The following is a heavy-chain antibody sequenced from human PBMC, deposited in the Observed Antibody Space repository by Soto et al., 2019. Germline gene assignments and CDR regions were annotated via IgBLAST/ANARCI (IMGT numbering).Heavy chain of an antibody. J-gene: IGHJ3*02. V-gene: IGHV3-30*18. Sequence: GGSRRLSCAASGFTFRSYGMHWVRQAPGKGLEWVAVISYDGSNKYYADSVKGRFTISRDNSKNMLYLQMNSLRAEDTAVYYCAKGGVGSTSNAFDIWGQGTMVTVSS. D-gene: IGHD1-26*01. CDR1: GFTFRSYG. CDR3: AKGGVGSTSNAFDI. CDR2: ISYDGSNK.